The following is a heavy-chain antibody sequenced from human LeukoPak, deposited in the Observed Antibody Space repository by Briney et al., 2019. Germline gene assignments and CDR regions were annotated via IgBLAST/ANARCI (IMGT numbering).Heavy chain of an antibody. D-gene: IGHD3-22*01. CDR1: GDSISTSSYC. V-gene: IGHV4-39*01. Sequence: SETLSLTCTVSGDSISTSSYCWGWIRQPPGKGLEWLGSIYYSGSTYYNPSLKSRVTISVDTSKNQFSLNLYSVTAADTAVFYCARSYYYDYRQIDYWGQGTLVTVSS. CDR2: IYYSGST. CDR3: ARSYYYDYRQIDY. J-gene: IGHJ4*02.